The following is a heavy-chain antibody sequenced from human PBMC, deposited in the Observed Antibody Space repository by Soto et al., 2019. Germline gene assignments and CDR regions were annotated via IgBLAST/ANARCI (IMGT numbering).Heavy chain of an antibody. Sequence: WASVKVSCKASGYSFTSHGITWVRQGPGQGLEWMGWISPHNQNKHYAQRLQGRVTMTTDTSTSTAFLKLESLTSDDTATYYCARSYCVSEKCNRDYLDSWGQRTVVPVXS. CDR3: ARSYCVSEKCNRDYLDS. D-gene: IGHD2-21*01. V-gene: IGHV1-18*01. CDR2: ISPHNQNK. CDR1: GYSFTSHG. J-gene: IGHJ4*02.